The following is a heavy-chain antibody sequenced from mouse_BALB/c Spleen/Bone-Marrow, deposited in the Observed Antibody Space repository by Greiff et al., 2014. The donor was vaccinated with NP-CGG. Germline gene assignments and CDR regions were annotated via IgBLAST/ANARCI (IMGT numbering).Heavy chain of an antibody. CDR2: INPYNDGT. CDR3: ARKVWYYAMDY. V-gene: IGHV1-14*01. Sequence: EVQLQQSGPELVKPGASVKMSCKASGYTFTSYVMHWVKQKPGQGHEWIGYINPYNDGTKYNEKFKGKATLTSDKSSSTAYMELSSLTSEDSAVYYCARKVWYYAMDYWGQGTSVTVSS. CDR1: GYTFTSYV. D-gene: IGHD2-10*02. J-gene: IGHJ4*01.